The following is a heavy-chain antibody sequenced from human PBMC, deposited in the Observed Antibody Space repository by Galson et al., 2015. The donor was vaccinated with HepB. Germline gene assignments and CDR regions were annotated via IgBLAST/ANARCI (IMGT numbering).Heavy chain of an antibody. D-gene: IGHD6-25*01. J-gene: IGHJ4*02. CDR1: GFTFSSYG. V-gene: IGHV3-30*18. Sequence: SLRLSCAASGFTFSSYGMHWVRQAPGKGLEWVAVISYDGSNKYYADSVKGRFTISRDNSKNTLYLQMNSLRTEDTAVYYCAKEDKAGFDYWGRETWSPSPQ. CDR2: ISYDGSNK. CDR3: AKEDKAGFDY.